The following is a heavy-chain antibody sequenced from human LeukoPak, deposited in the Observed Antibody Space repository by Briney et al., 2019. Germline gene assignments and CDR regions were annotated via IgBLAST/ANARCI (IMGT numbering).Heavy chain of an antibody. CDR3: ARAITIRGFIFDY. Sequence: NPSETLSLTCTVSGYSISSGYYWGWIRQPPGKGLEWIGSIYHSGSTYYNPSLKSRVTISVDTSENQISLNLRSATAADTAVYYCARAITIRGFIFDYWGQGTLVTVSS. CDR2: IYHSGST. J-gene: IGHJ4*02. V-gene: IGHV4-38-2*02. D-gene: IGHD3-10*01. CDR1: GYSISSGYY.